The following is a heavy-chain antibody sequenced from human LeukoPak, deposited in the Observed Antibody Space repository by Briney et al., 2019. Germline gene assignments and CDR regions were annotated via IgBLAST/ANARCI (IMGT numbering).Heavy chain of an antibody. CDR3: ARGGGRSYSDAFDI. J-gene: IGHJ3*02. Sequence: GGSLRLSCAASGFTFSDEYMSWIRQAPGKGLEWVSYISNSGSYTNYADSVKGRFTISRDIGRKSLYLQMNSLSDEDAAVYYCARGGGRSYSDAFDIWGQGTVVTVSS. D-gene: IGHD1-26*01. V-gene: IGHV3-11*06. CDR2: ISNSGSYT. CDR1: GFTFSDEY.